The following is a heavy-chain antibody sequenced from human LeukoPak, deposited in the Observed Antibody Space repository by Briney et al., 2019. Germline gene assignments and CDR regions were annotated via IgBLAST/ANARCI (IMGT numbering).Heavy chain of an antibody. CDR1: GFTFSDYY. D-gene: IGHD3-10*01. CDR3: ARARGSYFPINWFDP. J-gene: IGHJ5*02. Sequence: GGSLRLSCAASGFTFSDYYMSWIRQAPGKRLGWVSYISSSGSTIYYADSVKGRFTISRDNAKNSLYLQMNSLRAEDTAVYYCARARGSYFPINWFDPWGQGTLVTVSS. V-gene: IGHV3-11*01. CDR2: ISSSGSTI.